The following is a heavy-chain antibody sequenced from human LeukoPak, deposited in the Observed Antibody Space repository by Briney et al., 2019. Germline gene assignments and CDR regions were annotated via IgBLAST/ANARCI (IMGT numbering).Heavy chain of an antibody. V-gene: IGHV1-8*01. J-gene: IGHJ4*02. D-gene: IGHD3-10*01. CDR3: ARGARGGIDY. CDR2: MNPNSGNT. CDR1: GYTFTIYD. Sequence: ASVKVSCKASGYTFTIYDINWVRQATGQGREWVGWMNPNSGNTGYAQKFQGRVTITRNTSISTAYMELSSLRSEDTAVYYCARGARGGIDYWGQGTLVTVSS.